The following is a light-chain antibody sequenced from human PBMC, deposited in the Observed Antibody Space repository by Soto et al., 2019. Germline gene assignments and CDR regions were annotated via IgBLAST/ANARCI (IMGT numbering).Light chain of an antibody. CDR1: QSVSSY. V-gene: IGKV3-11*01. J-gene: IGKJ5*01. CDR3: QQRSNWPPFT. Sequence: EIVLRQSPATLSLSPGERATLSCKASQSVSSYLAWYQQKSGQAPRLLIYAASNRATGIPASFSGSGSGTDFTLTISSLEPEDFAVYYCQQRSNWPPFTFGQGTRLDIK. CDR2: AAS.